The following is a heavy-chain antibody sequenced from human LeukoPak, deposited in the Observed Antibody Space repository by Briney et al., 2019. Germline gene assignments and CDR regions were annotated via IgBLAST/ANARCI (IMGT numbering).Heavy chain of an antibody. CDR1: ESTFDHA. Sequence: GGSLRLSCTASESTFDHAMHWVRQTPGKGLEWASGIGWNSARTGYADSVRGRFTISRDNAKNTLYLQMNSLRAEDTAVYYCARDQPLSDVVVPAAGFDYWGQGTLVTVSS. D-gene: IGHD2-2*01. J-gene: IGHJ4*02. CDR3: ARDQPLSDVVVPAAGFDY. CDR2: IGWNSART. V-gene: IGHV3-9*01.